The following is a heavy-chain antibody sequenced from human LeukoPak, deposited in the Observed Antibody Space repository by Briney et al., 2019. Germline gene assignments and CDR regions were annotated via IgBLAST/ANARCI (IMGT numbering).Heavy chain of an antibody. CDR1: GGSISSYY. J-gene: IGHJ6*02. CDR2: IYYSGST. D-gene: IGHD3-3*01. V-gene: IGHV4-59*01. CDR3: ARVYYDFWSGYNYYCGMDV. Sequence: PSETLSLTCTVSGGSISSYYWSWIRQPPGKGLEWIGYIYYSGSTNYNPSLKSRVTISVDTSKNQFSLKLSSVTAADTAVYYCARVYYDFWSGYNYYCGMDVWGQGTTVTVSS.